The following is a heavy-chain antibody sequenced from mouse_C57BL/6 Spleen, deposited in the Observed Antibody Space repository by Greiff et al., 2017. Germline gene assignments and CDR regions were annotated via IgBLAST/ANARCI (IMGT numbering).Heavy chain of an antibody. J-gene: IGHJ3*01. Sequence: VQLQQPGAELVMPGASVKLSCKASGYTFTSYWMHWVKQRPGQGLEWIGEIDPSDSYTNYNQKFKGKSTLTVDKSSSTAYMQLSSLTSEDSAVYYCARSGGYDACWGQGTLVTVSA. CDR1: GYTFTSYW. CDR2: IDPSDSYT. CDR3: ARSGGYDAC. V-gene: IGHV1-69*01. D-gene: IGHD2-2*01.